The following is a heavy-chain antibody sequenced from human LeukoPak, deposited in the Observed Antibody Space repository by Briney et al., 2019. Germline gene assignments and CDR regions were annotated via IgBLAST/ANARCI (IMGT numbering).Heavy chain of an antibody. V-gene: IGHV3-48*01. D-gene: IGHD5-18*01. CDR2: ISSSSSTI. CDR1: GFTFSSYN. CDR3: ARDLLFGYSYGYPIDY. J-gene: IGHJ4*02. Sequence: GGSLRLSCAASGFTFSSYNMNWVRQAPGKGLEWVSYISSSSSTIYYADSVKGRFTISRDNAKNSLYLQMNSLRAEDTAVYYCARDLLFGYSYGYPIDYWGQGTLVTVSS.